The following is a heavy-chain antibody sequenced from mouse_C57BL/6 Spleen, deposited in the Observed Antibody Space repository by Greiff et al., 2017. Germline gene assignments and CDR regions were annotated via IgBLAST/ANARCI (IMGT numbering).Heavy chain of an antibody. V-gene: IGHV1-74*01. CDR3: ARGYSNRGYFDV. Sequence: QVQLQQPGAELVKPGASVRVSCKASGYTFPSSWMNWVKQRPGQGLEWIGRIHPSVGDTNYNQKFKGKATLTVDKSSSTAYMQLSSLTSEDSAVYYCARGYSNRGYFDVWGTGTTVTVSS. J-gene: IGHJ1*03. CDR2: IHPSVGDT. CDR1: GYTFPSSW. D-gene: IGHD2-5*01.